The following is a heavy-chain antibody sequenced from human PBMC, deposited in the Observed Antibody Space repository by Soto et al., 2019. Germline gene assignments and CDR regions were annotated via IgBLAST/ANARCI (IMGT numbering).Heavy chain of an antibody. CDR2: IYYSGST. J-gene: IGHJ6*02. Sequence: SETLSLTCTVSGGSVSSGSYYWSWIRQPPGKGLEWIGYIYYSGSTNYNPSLKSRVTISVDTSKNQFSLKLTSVTAADTAAYYCAREGGSYYHYGMDVWGQGTTVTVSS. CDR1: GGSVSSGSYY. V-gene: IGHV4-61*01. D-gene: IGHD2-15*01. CDR3: AREGGSYYHYGMDV.